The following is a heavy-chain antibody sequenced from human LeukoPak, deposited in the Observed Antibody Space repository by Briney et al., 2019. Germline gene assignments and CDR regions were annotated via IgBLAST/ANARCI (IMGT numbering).Heavy chain of an antibody. D-gene: IGHD1-26*01. J-gene: IGHJ4*02. CDR1: GGSISSYY. CDR3: ARHRTGSLLDY. V-gene: IGHV4-59*08. Sequence: PSETLSLTCTVSGGSISSYYWSWIRQPPGKGLEWIGYIYYSGSTNYNPSLKSRVTISVDTSKNQFSLKLSSVTAADTAVYYCARHRTGSLLDYWGQGTLVTVSS. CDR2: IYYSGST.